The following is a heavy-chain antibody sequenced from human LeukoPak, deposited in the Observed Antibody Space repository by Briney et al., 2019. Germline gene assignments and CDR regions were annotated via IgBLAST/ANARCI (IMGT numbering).Heavy chain of an antibody. CDR1: GYTFTGYY. Sequence: ASVTVSFKASGYTFTGYYMHWVRQAPGQGLEWMGIINSSSGSTSFAQKFLGRVTMTRDTYTSTVYMELSSLRSEDTAVYYCSRDPRPSESEYYYDSGGFLIWGQGTLVTVSS. J-gene: IGHJ4*02. D-gene: IGHD3-22*01. V-gene: IGHV1-46*01. CDR3: SRDPRPSESEYYYDSGGFLI. CDR2: INSSSGST.